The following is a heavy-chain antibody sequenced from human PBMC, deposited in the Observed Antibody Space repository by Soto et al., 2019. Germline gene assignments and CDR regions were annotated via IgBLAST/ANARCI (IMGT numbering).Heavy chain of an antibody. CDR3: ARDGDPQSAFWSGPLGGGRFDP. D-gene: IGHD3-3*01. J-gene: IGHJ5*02. CDR1: GGTFGNSA. Sequence: QVQLVRSGAEVKKPGSSVNVSCKTSGGTFGNSAVTWVRQAPGQGLEWLGGIVPMFGTANYAQKFQGRVTITADDSTITAYMELNSLKPDDTAVYYFARDGDPQSAFWSGPLGGGRFDPWGQGTLVTVSS. CDR2: IVPMFGTA. V-gene: IGHV1-69*12.